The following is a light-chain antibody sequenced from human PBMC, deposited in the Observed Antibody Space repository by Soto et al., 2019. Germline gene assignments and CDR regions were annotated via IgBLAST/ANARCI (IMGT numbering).Light chain of an antibody. CDR3: HSYDATNQV. J-gene: IGLJ3*02. CDR2: EDN. Sequence: NFMLTQAHSVSECPGKTVIISCTRSSGSIASNYVQWYQQRPGSSPTTVIYEDNQRPSGVPDRFSGSIDSSSNSASLTISGLETEDEADYFCHSYDATNQVFGGGTKLSVL. V-gene: IGLV6-57*01. CDR1: SGSIASNY.